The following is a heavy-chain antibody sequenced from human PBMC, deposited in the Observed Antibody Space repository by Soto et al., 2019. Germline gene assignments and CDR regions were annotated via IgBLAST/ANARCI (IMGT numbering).Heavy chain of an antibody. CDR2: IWYDGDSK. CDR3: ARDQHGNAIDF. J-gene: IGHJ3*01. V-gene: IGHV3-33*01. D-gene: IGHD1-1*01. Sequence: QVQLVESGGGVVQIGRSLRLSCAASGFIFSNYGMHWVRQAPGRGLEWVAIIWYDGDSKFYGDSVRGRFTISRDDSKNTVYLKMNSLRAEDTAVYFCARDQHGNAIDFWGQGTMVTVSS. CDR1: GFIFSNYG.